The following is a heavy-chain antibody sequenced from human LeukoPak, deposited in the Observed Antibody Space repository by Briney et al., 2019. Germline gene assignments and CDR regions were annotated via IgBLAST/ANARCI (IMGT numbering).Heavy chain of an antibody. Sequence: SETLSLTCTVSGGSISSSSYYWGWIRQPPGKGLEWIGSIYYSGTTNYNPSLKSRVTISVDTSKNQFSLKLSSVTAADTAIYYCARLISIHDAFDIWGQGTLVTVSS. J-gene: IGHJ3*02. CDR3: ARLISIHDAFDI. CDR2: IYYSGTT. V-gene: IGHV4-39*07. CDR1: GGSISSSSYY. D-gene: IGHD3-3*02.